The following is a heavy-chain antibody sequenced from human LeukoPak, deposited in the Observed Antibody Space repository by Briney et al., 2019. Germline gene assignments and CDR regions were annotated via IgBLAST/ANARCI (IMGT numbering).Heavy chain of an antibody. CDR1: GFIFSAYE. Sequence: GGSLRLSCEASGFIFSAYEFNWVRQAPGKGLVWVSYISNSGSSVYYADSVKGRFTISRDDAKNSVYLQMNSLRAEDTAVYCCAREGAVATILDYWGQGTLVTVSS. CDR2: ISNSGSSV. V-gene: IGHV3-48*03. J-gene: IGHJ4*02. CDR3: AREGAVATILDY. D-gene: IGHD5-24*01.